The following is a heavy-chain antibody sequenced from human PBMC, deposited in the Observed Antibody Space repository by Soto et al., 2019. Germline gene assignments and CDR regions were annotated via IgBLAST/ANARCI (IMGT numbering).Heavy chain of an antibody. CDR2: IFHSGTP. Sequence: PSENLSLTCAVSRDSISSGYYWDWIRQPPGKGLEWIGSIFHSGTPYYNPSLKSRLTISMDTSKTQFSLKLTSVTAADTAVYYCARRVSRSSSALPSTVYWGRAILVTVST. J-gene: IGHJ4*02. V-gene: IGHV4-38-2*01. D-gene: IGHD3-22*01. CDR3: ARRVSRSSSALPSTVY. CDR1: RDSISSGYY.